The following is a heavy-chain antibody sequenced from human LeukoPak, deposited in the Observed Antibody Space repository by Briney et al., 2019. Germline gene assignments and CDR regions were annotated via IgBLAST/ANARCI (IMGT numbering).Heavy chain of an antibody. CDR2: IYHSGST. V-gene: IGHV4-30-2*01. D-gene: IGHD6-19*01. CDR1: GGSISSGGYS. J-gene: IGHJ4*02. Sequence: SETLSHTCAVSGGSISSGGYSWSWIRQPPGKGLEWIGYIYHSGSTYYNPSLKSRVTISVDTSKNQFSLKLSSVTAADTAVYYCAREGIAVAGTGFDYWGQGTLVTVSS. CDR3: AREGIAVAGTGFDY.